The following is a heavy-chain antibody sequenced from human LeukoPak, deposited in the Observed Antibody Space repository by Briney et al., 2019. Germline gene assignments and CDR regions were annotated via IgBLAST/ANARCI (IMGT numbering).Heavy chain of an antibody. CDR1: GYTFTSYD. J-gene: IGHJ4*02. CDR2: MNPNSGNT. D-gene: IGHD2-15*01. Sequence: ASVKVSCKASGYTFTSYDINWVRQATGQGLEWMGWMNPNSGNTGHAQKFQGRVTMTRNNSISTAYMELSSLRSEDTAVYYCARGGGYCSGGSCPYYFDYWGQGTLVTVSS. V-gene: IGHV1-8*01. CDR3: ARGGGYCSGGSCPYYFDY.